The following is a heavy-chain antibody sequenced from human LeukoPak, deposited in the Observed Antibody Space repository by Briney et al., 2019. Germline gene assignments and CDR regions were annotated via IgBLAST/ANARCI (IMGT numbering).Heavy chain of an antibody. Sequence: TSETLSLPCTVSGGSISSSNYYWGWIRQPPGKGLEWIGSIHYSGSTYYNPSLESRVTISVDTSKNQFSLKVGSMTAADTAVYYCARAGGYGLIDYWGQGTMVTVSS. D-gene: IGHD5-18*01. CDR2: IHYSGST. CDR1: GGSISSSNYY. J-gene: IGHJ4*02. V-gene: IGHV4-39*07. CDR3: ARAGGYGLIDY.